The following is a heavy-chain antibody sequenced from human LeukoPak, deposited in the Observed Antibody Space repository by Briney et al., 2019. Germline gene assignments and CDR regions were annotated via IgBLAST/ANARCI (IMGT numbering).Heavy chain of an antibody. V-gene: IGHV1-18*01. CDR3: AIHYSSGHFTYYLDF. D-gene: IGHD3-22*01. CDR1: GYTFTSYG. CDR2: ISNYNGDT. J-gene: IGHJ4*02. Sequence: EASVKVSCKASGYTFTSYGISWVRQAPGQGLEWMGWISNYNGDTKYAQRFQGRLTLTTDTSSGTAYMELGSLRSDDTAVFYCAIHYSSGHFTYYLDFWGQGTLVTVSS.